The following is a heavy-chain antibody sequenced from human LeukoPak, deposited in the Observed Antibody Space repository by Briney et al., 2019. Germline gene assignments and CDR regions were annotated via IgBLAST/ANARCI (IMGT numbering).Heavy chain of an antibody. V-gene: IGHV3-20*04. Sequence: GGSLRLSCAASGFTFDDYAMSWVRQAPGKGVEWVSGINWNGGSTDYADSVKGRFTISRDNAKNSLYLQMNSPRAEDTALYYCARMRYSSGWYPDYWGQGTLVTVSS. D-gene: IGHD6-19*01. CDR2: INWNGGST. J-gene: IGHJ4*02. CDR3: ARMRYSSGWYPDY. CDR1: GFTFDDYA.